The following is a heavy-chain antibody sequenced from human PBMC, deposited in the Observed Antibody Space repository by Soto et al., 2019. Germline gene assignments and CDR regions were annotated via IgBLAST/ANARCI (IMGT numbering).Heavy chain of an antibody. CDR1: GFTFSSYS. J-gene: IGHJ4*02. D-gene: IGHD3-10*01. Sequence: LRLSCAASGFTFSSYSMNWVRQAPGKGPEWVSSISSSSSYIYYADSVKGRFTISRDNAKNSLYLQMNSLRAEDTAVYYCARVGYYGSGSYYITWFDYWGQGTLVTVS. CDR2: ISSSSSYI. V-gene: IGHV3-21*01. CDR3: ARVGYYGSGSYYITWFDY.